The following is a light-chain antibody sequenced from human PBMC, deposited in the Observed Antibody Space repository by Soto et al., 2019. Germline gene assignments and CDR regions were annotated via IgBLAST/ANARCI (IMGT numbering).Light chain of an antibody. CDR2: DVS. Sequence: QSALTQPASVSGSPGQSITISGPGPRGTVGGYNYVSWYQQPPGKAPKLMIFDVSNRPSGVSNRFSGSKSGNTASLTISGLQAEDEADYYCSSYTTSSPHVVFGGGTKLTVL. CDR1: RGTVGGYNY. J-gene: IGLJ2*01. CDR3: SSYTTSSPHVV. V-gene: IGLV2-14*01.